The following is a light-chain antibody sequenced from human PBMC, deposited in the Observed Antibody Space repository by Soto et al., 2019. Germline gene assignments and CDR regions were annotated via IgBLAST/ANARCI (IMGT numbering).Light chain of an antibody. CDR1: NRDVGAYKY. J-gene: IGLJ3*02. V-gene: IGLV2-8*01. Sequence: QSVLTQPPSASGSPGQSLTISCKGSNRDVGAYKYVSWYQQRPGTAPKMIIFEVDKRPSGVPNRFSGSRSGDKASLTVSGLQTEDEGVYYCAAHAGGNTWLFGGGTQLTVL. CDR3: AAHAGGNTWL. CDR2: EVD.